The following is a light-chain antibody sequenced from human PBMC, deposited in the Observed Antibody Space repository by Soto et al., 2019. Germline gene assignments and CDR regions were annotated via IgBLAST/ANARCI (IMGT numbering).Light chain of an antibody. Sequence: EIGLTQSAATLSLSAGERATLSCRASQSVSSYLAWYQQKPGQSPRLLIYDASNRATGIPARFSGSGSGTDFTLTIRSLEPEDFAVYYCQQRSSFGQGTRLEIK. CDR1: QSVSSY. J-gene: IGKJ5*01. V-gene: IGKV3-11*01. CDR2: DAS. CDR3: QQRSS.